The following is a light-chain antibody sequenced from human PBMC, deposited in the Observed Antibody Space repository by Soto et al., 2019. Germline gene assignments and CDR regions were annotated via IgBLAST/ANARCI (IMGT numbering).Light chain of an antibody. CDR2: DAS. J-gene: IGKJ4*01. V-gene: IGKV3D-20*01. CDR1: HSVSSSY. Sequence: EIVLTQSPATLSLSPDERATLSCGASHSVSSSYLAWYQQKPGLAPRLLIYDASRRATGIPDRFSGSGSGTDFTLTISRLEPEDFAVYYCHQYGSSPLTFGGGTKVEIK. CDR3: HQYGSSPLT.